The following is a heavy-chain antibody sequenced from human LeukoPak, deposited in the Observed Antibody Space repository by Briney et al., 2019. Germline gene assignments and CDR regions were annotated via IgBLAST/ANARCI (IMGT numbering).Heavy chain of an antibody. CDR3: ASPGDYCSSTSCYTDRAFDI. Sequence: SETLSLTCAVSGYSISSGYYWGWIRQPPGKGLEWIGSIYHSGSTYYNPSLKSRVTISVDTSKNQFSLKLSSVTAADTAVYYFASPGDYCSSTSCYTDRAFDIWGQGTMVTVSS. D-gene: IGHD2-2*02. CDR2: IYHSGST. J-gene: IGHJ3*02. V-gene: IGHV4-38-2*01. CDR1: GYSISSGYY.